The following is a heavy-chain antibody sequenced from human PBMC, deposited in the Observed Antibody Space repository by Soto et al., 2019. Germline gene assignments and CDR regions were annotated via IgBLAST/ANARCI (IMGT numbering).Heavy chain of an antibody. CDR1: GFTFSGHF. CDR2: STNKASGYTT. V-gene: IGHV3-72*01. CDR3: ASPQFGTFDY. D-gene: IGHD1-1*01. J-gene: IGHJ4*02. Sequence: EVQLVESGGGLVQPGGSLRLSCATSGFTFSGHFMDWVRQAPGKGLEWVARSTNKASGYTTHYAEPVIGRFSISRDDSKNSLYLQMDGLKTEDTAVYYCASPQFGTFDYWGQGTLVTVSS.